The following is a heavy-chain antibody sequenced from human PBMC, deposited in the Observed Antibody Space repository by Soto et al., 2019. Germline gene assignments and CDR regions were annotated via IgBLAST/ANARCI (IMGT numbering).Heavy chain of an antibody. V-gene: IGHV4-30-4*01. D-gene: IGHD3-9*01. CDR3: ARGRYFPHPLGGMDV. CDR1: GGSISSGHYY. CDR2: IYYSGST. J-gene: IGHJ6*02. Sequence: LSLTCTVSGGSISSGHYYWSWIRQPPGKGLEWIGYIYYSGSTYYNPSLKSRVTISVDTSKNQFSLKLSSVTAADTAVYYCARGRYFPHPLGGMDVWGQGTTVTVSS.